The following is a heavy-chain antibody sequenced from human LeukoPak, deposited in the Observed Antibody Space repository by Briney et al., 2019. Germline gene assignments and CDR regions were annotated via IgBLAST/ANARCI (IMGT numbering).Heavy chain of an antibody. D-gene: IGHD2-2*01. Sequence: GGSLRLSCAASGFTFSSYAMSWVRQAPGKGLEWVSAISGSGGSTYYADSVKGRFTISRDNAKNSLYLQMNSLRAEDTAVYYCAVVVVPAAELVPDAFDIWGQGTMVTVSS. CDR2: ISGSGGST. V-gene: IGHV3-23*01. CDR3: AVVVVPAAELVPDAFDI. J-gene: IGHJ3*02. CDR1: GFTFSSYA.